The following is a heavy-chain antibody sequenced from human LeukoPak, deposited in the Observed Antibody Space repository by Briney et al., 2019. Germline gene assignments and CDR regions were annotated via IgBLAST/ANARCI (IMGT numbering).Heavy chain of an antibody. J-gene: IGHJ4*02. CDR1: GGSIGSSNW. Sequence: PSETLSLTCAVSGGSIGSSNWWSWVRQPPGKGLEWIGEIYHSGSTNYNPSLKSRVTISVDKSKNQSSLKLSSVTAADTAVYYCARVRGRIAVAARPRYFDYWGQGTLVTVSS. D-gene: IGHD6-19*01. V-gene: IGHV4-4*02. CDR3: ARVRGRIAVAARPRYFDY. CDR2: IYHSGST.